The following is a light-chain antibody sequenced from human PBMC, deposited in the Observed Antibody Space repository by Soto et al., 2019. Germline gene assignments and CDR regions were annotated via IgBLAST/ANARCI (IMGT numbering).Light chain of an antibody. J-gene: IGLJ1*01. CDR1: SSNIGAGYD. CDR2: GNN. CDR3: QSYDSSLSGLYV. V-gene: IGLV1-40*01. Sequence: QSALTQPPSVSGAPGQRVTISCTGSSSNIGAGYDVHWYQQLPGTAPKFLIYGNNNRPSGVPDRFSGYKSGTSASLAITGLQAEDEADYYCQSYDSSLSGLYVFGTGTKVTVL.